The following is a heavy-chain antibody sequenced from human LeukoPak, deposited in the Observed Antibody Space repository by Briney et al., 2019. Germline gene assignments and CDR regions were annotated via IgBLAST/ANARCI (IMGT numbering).Heavy chain of an antibody. CDR2: INHSGST. J-gene: IGHJ5*02. CDR1: GGSFSGYY. D-gene: IGHD3-22*01. Sequence: SETLSLTCAVYGGSFSGYYWSWIRQPPGKGLEWIGEINHSGSTNYNPSLKSRVTISVDTSKNQFSLKLNSVTAADTAVFYCARFFHFYDSRFDPWGQGTLVTVSS. CDR3: ARFFHFYDSRFDP. V-gene: IGHV4-34*01.